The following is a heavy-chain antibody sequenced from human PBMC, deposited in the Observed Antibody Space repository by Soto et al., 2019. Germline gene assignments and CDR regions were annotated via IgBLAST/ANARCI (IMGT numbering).Heavy chain of an antibody. J-gene: IGHJ5*02. V-gene: IGHV4-39*01. CDR2: IYYSGTT. CDR1: GGSISSGTYY. CDR3: ARQADNWFDP. Sequence: KPSETLSLTCTVSGGSISSGTYYWGWIRQPPGKGLEWIGSIYYSGTTYYTSSLKSRVTISLDTSENQFSLKLSSVTAADTAVYYCARQADNWFDPWGQGTLVTVSS.